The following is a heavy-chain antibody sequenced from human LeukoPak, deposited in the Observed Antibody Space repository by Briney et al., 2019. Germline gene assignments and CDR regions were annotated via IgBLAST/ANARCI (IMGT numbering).Heavy chain of an antibody. CDR2: INHSGST. D-gene: IGHD3-10*01. CDR1: GGSFSGYY. CDR3: ARGAITMVRGVRFDY. Sequence: KPSETLSLTCAVYGGSFSGYYWSWIRQPPGKGPEWIGEINHSGSTNYNPSLKSRVTISVATSKNQFSLKLSSVTAADTAVYYCARGAITMVRGVRFDYWGQGTLVTVSS. V-gene: IGHV4-34*01. J-gene: IGHJ4*02.